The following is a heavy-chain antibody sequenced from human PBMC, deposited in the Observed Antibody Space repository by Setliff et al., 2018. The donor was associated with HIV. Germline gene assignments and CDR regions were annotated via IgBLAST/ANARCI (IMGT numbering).Heavy chain of an antibody. V-gene: IGHV3-21*01. CDR1: GLTFSSYS. D-gene: IGHD3-10*01. Sequence: GGSLRLSCAASGLTFSSYSMNWVRQAPGKGLEWVSSISSSSSYIYYADSVKGRFTISRDNAKNSLYLQMNSLGAEDTAVYYCATLPSRDMDVWGQGTTVTVSS. CDR3: ATLPSRDMDV. CDR2: ISSSSSYI. J-gene: IGHJ6*02.